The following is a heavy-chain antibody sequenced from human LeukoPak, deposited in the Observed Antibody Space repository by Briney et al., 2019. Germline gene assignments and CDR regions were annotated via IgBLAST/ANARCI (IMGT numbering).Heavy chain of an antibody. D-gene: IGHD5-18*01. Sequence: GRSLRLSCAASGFTFSSYGMHWVRQAPGKGRGGGAVISYDGSNKYYADSVKGRFTISRDNSKNTLYLQMNSLRAEDTAVYYCAKYGVDTAMVTSDYWGQGTLVTVSS. V-gene: IGHV3-30*18. CDR2: ISYDGSNK. J-gene: IGHJ4*02. CDR3: AKYGVDTAMVTSDY. CDR1: GFTFSSYG.